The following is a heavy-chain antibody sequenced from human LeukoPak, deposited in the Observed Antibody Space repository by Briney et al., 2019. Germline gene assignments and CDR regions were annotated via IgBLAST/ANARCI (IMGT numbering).Heavy chain of an antibody. D-gene: IGHD3-10*01. J-gene: IGHJ6*04. V-gene: IGHV3-53*01. Sequence: GGSLRLSCAASGFTVSSNYMSWVRQAPGKGLEWVSVIYSGGSTYYADSVKGRFTISRDNSKNTLYLQMNSLRAEDTAMYYCARDNRQYYYGSGPVDYGMDVWGKGTTVTVSS. CDR3: ARDNRQYYYGSGPVDYGMDV. CDR2: IYSGGST. CDR1: GFTVSSNY.